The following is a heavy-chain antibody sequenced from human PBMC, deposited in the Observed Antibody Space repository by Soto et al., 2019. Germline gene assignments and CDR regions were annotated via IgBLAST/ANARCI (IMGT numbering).Heavy chain of an antibody. Sequence: QVQLVQSGAEVKKLGDSVKVSCSASGYTFTHFYITWVRQAPGQGLEWMGAISPHNFNTNFAQKFQGRVTLTTDTSTSTAYMELRSLRSDDTAVYYCARDEGGYDILTGYYKAHHFDYWGQGVLVTVSS. CDR2: ISPHNFNT. D-gene: IGHD3-9*01. CDR3: ARDEGGYDILTGYYKAHHFDY. J-gene: IGHJ4*02. CDR1: GYTFTHFY. V-gene: IGHV1-18*01.